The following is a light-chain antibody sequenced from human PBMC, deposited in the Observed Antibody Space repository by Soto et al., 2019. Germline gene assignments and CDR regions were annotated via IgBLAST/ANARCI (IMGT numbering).Light chain of an antibody. CDR1: QSVGSN. Sequence: EIVMTQSPGTLSLSPGERATLSCRASQSVGSNLAWYQQKPGQAPRLLIYGASTRATGIPARFSGSGSGTEFTLSISSLQSEDFAVYHCQQHNNWPWTFGQGTKVDIK. J-gene: IGKJ1*01. CDR2: GAS. V-gene: IGKV3-15*01. CDR3: QQHNNWPWT.